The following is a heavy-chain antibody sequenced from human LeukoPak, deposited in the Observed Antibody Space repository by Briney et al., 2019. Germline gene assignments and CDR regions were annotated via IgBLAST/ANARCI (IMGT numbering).Heavy chain of an antibody. V-gene: IGHV3-21*01. J-gene: IGHJ6*02. D-gene: IGHD4-11*01. CDR1: GFTFSSYS. Sequence: GGSLRLSCAASGFTFSSYSMNWVRQAPGKGLEWVSSISSSSSYIYYADSVKGRFTISRDNAKNSLYLQMNSLRAEDTAVYYCARDRTTTVPVYYGMDVWGQGTTVTVSS. CDR2: ISSSSSYI. CDR3: ARDRTTTVPVYYGMDV.